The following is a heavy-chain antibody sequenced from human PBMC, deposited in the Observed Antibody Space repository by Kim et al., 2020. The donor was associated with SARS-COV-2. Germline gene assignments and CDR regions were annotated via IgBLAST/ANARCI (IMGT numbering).Heavy chain of an antibody. CDR3: AMLRSGSYFEYYYYMDV. CDR2: ISGSGGST. CDR1: GFTFSSYA. J-gene: IGHJ6*03. Sequence: GGSLRLSCAASGFTFSSYAMSWVRQAPGKGLEWVSAISGSGGSTYYADSVKGRFTISRDNSKNTLYLQMNSLRAEDTAVYYCAMLRSGSYFEYYYYMDVWGKGTTVTVSS. D-gene: IGHD1-26*01. V-gene: IGHV3-23*01.